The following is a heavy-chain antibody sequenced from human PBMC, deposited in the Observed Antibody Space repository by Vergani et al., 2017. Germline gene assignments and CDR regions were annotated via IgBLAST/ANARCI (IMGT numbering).Heavy chain of an antibody. Sequence: QVRLQESGPGLVKPSETLSLICSVSGGSMSGYYWSWIRQPPGKELEWIGYMYHSGSTNYNPSLETRVTISGDTYKNQFSLKLNSVTAADTAVYYCGRVADFYGLGSRLLDLWGQGILVTVSS. CDR3: GRVADFYGLGSRLLDL. CDR1: GGSMSGYY. CDR2: MYHSGST. D-gene: IGHD3-10*01. V-gene: IGHV4-59*01. J-gene: IGHJ5*02.